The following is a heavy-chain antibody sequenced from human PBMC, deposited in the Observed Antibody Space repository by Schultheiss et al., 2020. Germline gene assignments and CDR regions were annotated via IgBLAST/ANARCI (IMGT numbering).Heavy chain of an antibody. CDR1: GFTFSSYA. D-gene: IGHD3-22*01. J-gene: IGHJ4*02. V-gene: IGHV3-9*01. CDR2: ISWNSGRR. Sequence: GGSLRLSCAASGFTFSSYAMSWVRQAPGKGLEWVSGISWNSGRRGYADSVKGRITISRDNGKNSLYLQMNSLRPEDTALYYCAKDIRADYYDSTGYCDYWGQGTLVTVSS. CDR3: AKDIRADYYDSTGYCDY.